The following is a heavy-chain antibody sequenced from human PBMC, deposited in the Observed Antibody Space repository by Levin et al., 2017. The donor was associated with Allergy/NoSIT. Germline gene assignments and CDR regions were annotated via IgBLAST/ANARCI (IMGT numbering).Heavy chain of an antibody. CDR3: VSSWFNWNSHYYHYYMDA. Sequence: RASETLSLTCDVSGYSISSGYYWGWIRQSPGKGLEWIGSIFHSGTTYYNPSLKSRVTISVDTSKNQFSLKLTSVTAADTAVYYCVSSWFNWNSHYYHYYMDAWGKGTTVTVSS. V-gene: IGHV4-38-2*01. D-gene: IGHD1-20*01. J-gene: IGHJ6*03. CDR2: IFHSGTT. CDR1: GYSISSGYY.